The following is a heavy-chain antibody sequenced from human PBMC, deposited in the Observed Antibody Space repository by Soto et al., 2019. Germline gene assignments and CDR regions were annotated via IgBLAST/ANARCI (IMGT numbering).Heavy chain of an antibody. D-gene: IGHD5-18*01. CDR3: TRSRDPRGYSYEYGMDV. CDR2: IRSSSNTYAT. CDR1: GFTFIGSA. J-gene: IGHJ6*02. Sequence: GGSLILSCAASGFTFIGSAMHWVRQASGKGLEWVGHIRSSSNTYATAYAASVKGRFTISRDDSKNTAYLQMNSLKTEDTAVYYCTRSRDPRGYSYEYGMDVWGQGTTVTVSS. V-gene: IGHV3-73*01.